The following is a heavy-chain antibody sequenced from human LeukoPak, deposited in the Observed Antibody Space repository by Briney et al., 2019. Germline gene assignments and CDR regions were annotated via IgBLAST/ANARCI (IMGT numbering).Heavy chain of an antibody. V-gene: IGHV3-74*01. CDR1: GFTFSSSW. D-gene: IGHD1-26*01. Sequence: GGSLRLSCAASGFTFSSSWMHWVRQGPGKGLVLVSRINSDGSSTSYADSVKGRFTISRDNAKNTLYLQMNSLRAEDTAVYYCARALGSPLDYWGQGTLVTVSS. CDR2: INSDGSST. J-gene: IGHJ4*02. CDR3: ARALGSPLDY.